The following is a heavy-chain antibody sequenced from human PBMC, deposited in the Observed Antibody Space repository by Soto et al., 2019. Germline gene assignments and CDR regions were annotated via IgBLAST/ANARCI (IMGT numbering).Heavy chain of an antibody. CDR2: IYYSGST. Sequence: SETLSLTCTVSGGSISSSSYYWGWIRQPPGKGLEWIGSIYYSGSTYYNPSLKSRVTISVDTSKNQFSLKLSSVTAADTAVYYCASQYYQLLHYYMDVSGKGTTVTVSS. J-gene: IGHJ6*03. V-gene: IGHV4-39*01. D-gene: IGHD2-2*01. CDR3: ASQYYQLLHYYMDV. CDR1: GGSISSSSYY.